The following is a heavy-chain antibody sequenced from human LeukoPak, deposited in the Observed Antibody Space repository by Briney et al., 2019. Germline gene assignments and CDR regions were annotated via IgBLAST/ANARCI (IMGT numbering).Heavy chain of an antibody. J-gene: IGHJ4*02. CDR1: GFIFRSFW. Sequence: GGSLRLSCAASGFIFRSFWMSWVRQAPGKGLEWVASIKEDGSDKYYVGSVKGRFAISRENDRNSMYLQMNSLRAEDTAVYYCARVLWFGGIYYFDYWGQGTPGHRLL. CDR2: IKEDGSDK. CDR3: ARVLWFGGIYYFDY. D-gene: IGHD3-10*01. V-gene: IGHV3-7*04.